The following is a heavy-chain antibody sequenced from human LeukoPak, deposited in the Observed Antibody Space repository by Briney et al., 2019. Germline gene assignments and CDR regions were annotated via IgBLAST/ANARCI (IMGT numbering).Heavy chain of an antibody. D-gene: IGHD4-17*01. Sequence: GGSLRLSCAASGFTFSSYGMHWVRQAPGKGLEWVAVIWYDGSNKYYADSVKGRFTISRENTKNTLYLQMNSLRAEDTAVYYCARQRDYGVSFDMWGQGTMVTVSS. CDR1: GFTFSSYG. V-gene: IGHV3-33*01. CDR3: ARQRDYGVSFDM. J-gene: IGHJ3*02. CDR2: IWYDGSNK.